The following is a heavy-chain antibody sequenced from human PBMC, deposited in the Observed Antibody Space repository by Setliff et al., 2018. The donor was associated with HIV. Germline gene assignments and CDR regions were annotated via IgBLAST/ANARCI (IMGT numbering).Heavy chain of an antibody. CDR2: IFNSGRT. D-gene: IGHD3-3*01. CDR1: GDSISSSTYY. J-gene: IGHJ3*01. CDR3: ARHKTNYDFYAFDV. Sequence: SETLSLTCTVSGDSISSSTYYWAWVRQSPGKGLEWIGSIFNSGRTYYNPSLQSRVTISVDTSRSQFSLKLRSVAAADAAVYYCARHKTNYDFYAFDVWGQGTMVTVSS. V-gene: IGHV4-39*01.